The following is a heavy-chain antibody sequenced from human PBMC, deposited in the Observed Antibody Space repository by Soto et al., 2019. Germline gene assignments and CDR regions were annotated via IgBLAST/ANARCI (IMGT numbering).Heavy chain of an antibody. CDR2: IYYSGRT. V-gene: IGHV4-59*01. J-gene: IGHJ4*02. Sequence: FTVSVGSISTYYWSWIRQPPGKGLEWIGYIYYSGRTNYNPSLKSRVTISLDTSKNQFSLKLSSVTAADTAVYYCARYAGSSWFDYWGQGTLVTVSS. CDR3: ARYAGSSWFDY. D-gene: IGHD6-13*01. CDR1: VGSISTYY.